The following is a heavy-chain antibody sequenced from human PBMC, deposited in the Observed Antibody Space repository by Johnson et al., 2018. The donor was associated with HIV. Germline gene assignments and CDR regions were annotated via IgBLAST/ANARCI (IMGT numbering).Heavy chain of an antibody. CDR2: IKHDGSEK. CDR1: GFTVNSNY. V-gene: IGHV3-7*01. CDR3: ASEGIGGVAFDI. J-gene: IGHJ3*02. Sequence: VQLVESGGGLVQPGGSLRLSGAASGFTVNSNYMSWVRQAPGKGLEWVANIKHDGSEKYYVDSVKGRFTISRDNAKNSLYLQMNSLRAEDTAVNYCASEGIGGVAFDIWGQGTMVTGSA.